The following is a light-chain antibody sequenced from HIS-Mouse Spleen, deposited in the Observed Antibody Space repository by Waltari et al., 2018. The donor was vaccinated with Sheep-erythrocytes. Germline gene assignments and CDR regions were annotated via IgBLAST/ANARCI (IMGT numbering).Light chain of an antibody. CDR2: DAS. CDR1: QSVSSY. V-gene: IGKV3-11*01. Sequence: EIVLTQSPATLSLSPGDIATLSCRASQSVSSYLAWYQQKPGQAPRLLIYDASNRATGIPARFSGSGSGTDFTLTISSLEPEDFAVYYCQQRSNWYTFGQGTKLEIK. CDR3: QQRSNWYT. J-gene: IGKJ2*01.